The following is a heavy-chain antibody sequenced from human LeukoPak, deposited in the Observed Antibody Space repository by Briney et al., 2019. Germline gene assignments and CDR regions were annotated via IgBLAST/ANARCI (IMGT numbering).Heavy chain of an antibody. V-gene: IGHV4-34*01. J-gene: IGHJ4*02. D-gene: IGHD6-13*01. CDR1: GGSFSGYY. CDR2: INHSGST. CDR3: AVQSGAFSWYVYY. Sequence: SETLSLTCAVYGGSFSGYYWSWIRQPPGKGLEWIGEINHSGSTYYNPSLKSRVTISVDTSKNQFSLKLSSVTAADTAVYYCAVQSGAFSWYVYYWGQGTLVTVSS.